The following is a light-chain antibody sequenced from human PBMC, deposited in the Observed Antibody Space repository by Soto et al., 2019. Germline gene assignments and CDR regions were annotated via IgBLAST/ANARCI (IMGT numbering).Light chain of an antibody. CDR1: SSDIGAYNY. J-gene: IGLJ1*01. CDR2: EVN. CDR3: SSYTRSDGFV. Sequence: QSALTQPASVSASPGQSSTISCTGASSDIGAYNYVSWYQQYPGRAPKLIIYEVNNRPSGVANRFSGSKSGNTASLTISGLQAEDAADYYCSSYTRSDGFVFGIGTKLTVL. V-gene: IGLV2-14*01.